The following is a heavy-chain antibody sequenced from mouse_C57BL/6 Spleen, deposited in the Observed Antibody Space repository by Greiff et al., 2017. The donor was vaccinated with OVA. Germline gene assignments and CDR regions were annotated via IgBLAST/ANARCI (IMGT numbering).Heavy chain of an antibody. J-gene: IGHJ2*01. CDR3: ARGDNWDGFDY. CDR2: IYPGDGDT. V-gene: IGHV1-82*01. Sequence: QVQLQQSGPELVKPGASVKISCKASGYAFSSSWMNWVKQRPGKGLEWIGRIYPGDGDTNYNGKFKGKATLTADKSSSTAYMQLSSLTSEDSAVYFCARGDNWDGFDYWGQGTTLTVSS. D-gene: IGHD4-1*01. CDR1: GYAFSSSW.